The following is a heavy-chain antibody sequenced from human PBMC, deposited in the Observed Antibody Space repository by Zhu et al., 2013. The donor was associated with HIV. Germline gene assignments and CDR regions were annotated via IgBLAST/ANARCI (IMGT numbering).Heavy chain of an antibody. D-gene: IGHD6-6*01. V-gene: IGHV1-18*01. CDR1: GYTFYSYA. CDR3: ARDLYSTSSRPFDI. Sequence: QVQLVQSGAEVKKPGASVKVSCKASGYTFYSYAISWVRQAPGQGLEWMGWISAFNGHTKYAQKLQGRVTMTTDTSTSTAYMELRSLRSDDTAVYYCARDLYSTSSRPFDIWGQGQWSPSLQ. J-gene: IGHJ3*02. CDR2: ISAFNGHT.